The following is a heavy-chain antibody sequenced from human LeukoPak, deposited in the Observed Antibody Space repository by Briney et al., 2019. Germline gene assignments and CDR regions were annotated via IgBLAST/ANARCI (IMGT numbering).Heavy chain of an antibody. CDR1: GFTFSSYA. J-gene: IGHJ4*02. CDR2: ISSNGGST. Sequence: GGSLRLSCAASGFTFSSYAMHWVRQAPGKGLEYVSAISSNGGSTYYANSVKGRFTISRDNSKNTLYLQMGSLRAEDMAVYYCARGPHYDILTGYYVYFDYWGQGTLVTVSS. D-gene: IGHD3-9*01. CDR3: ARGPHYDILTGYYVYFDY. V-gene: IGHV3-64*01.